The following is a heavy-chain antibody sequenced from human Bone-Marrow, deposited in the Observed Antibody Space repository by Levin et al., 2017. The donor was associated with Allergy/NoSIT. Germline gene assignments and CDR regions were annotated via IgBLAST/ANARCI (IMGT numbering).Heavy chain of an antibody. Sequence: TGESLKISCVASGFSFSDFHMNWFRQAPGKGLEWVAYISDNGLSIYYADSVEGRFTISRDNAKKSLFLHMTSLTAEDTAVYYCARQGNWFDILGGYSSFWGPGTLVTVSS. CDR3: ARQGNWFDILGGYSSF. J-gene: IGHJ4*02. CDR1: GFSFSDFH. D-gene: IGHD3-22*01. V-gene: IGHV3-11*01. CDR2: ISDNGLSI.